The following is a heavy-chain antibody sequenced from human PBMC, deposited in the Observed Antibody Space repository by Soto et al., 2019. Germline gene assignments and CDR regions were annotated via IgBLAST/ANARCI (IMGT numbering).Heavy chain of an antibody. CDR3: VGSLEWRAIEYFDY. D-gene: IGHD2-21*01. CDR2: ISYSVGA. J-gene: IGHJ4*02. Sequence: SETLSLTCSVSAGSISRYYWGWVRQPPGEGLEWIAYISYSVGASYNPSLKSRVTISLDTSKNQIDLRLMSVTAADTAVYYCVGSLEWRAIEYFDYWGRGTLVAVSS. V-gene: IGHV4-59*01. CDR1: AGSISRYY.